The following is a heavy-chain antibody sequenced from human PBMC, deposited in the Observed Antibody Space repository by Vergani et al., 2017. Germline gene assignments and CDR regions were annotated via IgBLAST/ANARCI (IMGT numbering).Heavy chain of an antibody. Sequence: EVQLVESGGGLVQPGGSLRLSCEASGGFSLSSYWIHWVRQAPGKGLMWVSRINGDGSSTSYADSVKGRFTISRDNAKNTLYLQMNSLRAEDTAVYYCARSPPVYCSSTSCSSFDYWGQGTLVTVSS. CDR2: INGDGSST. J-gene: IGHJ4*02. CDR3: ARSPPVYCSSTSCSSFDY. D-gene: IGHD2-2*01. CDR1: GGFSLSSYW. V-gene: IGHV3-74*01.